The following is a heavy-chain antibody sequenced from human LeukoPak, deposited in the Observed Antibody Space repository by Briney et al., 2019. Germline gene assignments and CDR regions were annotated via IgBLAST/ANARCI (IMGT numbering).Heavy chain of an antibody. V-gene: IGHV4-38-2*01. CDR1: GYSISSSYY. J-gene: IGHJ4*02. CDR3: ASLPSSTVTHDY. Sequence: PSETLSLTCAVSGYSISSSYYWGWIRQPPGRGLEWIGTIYHSGSTHYNPSLKSRVPLSVDTSKNQFSLKLRSVTAADTAVYYCASLPSSTVTHDYWGQGTLVTVSS. CDR2: IYHSGST. D-gene: IGHD4-11*01.